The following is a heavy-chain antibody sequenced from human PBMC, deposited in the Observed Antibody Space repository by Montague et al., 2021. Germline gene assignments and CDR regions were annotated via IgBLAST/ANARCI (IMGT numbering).Heavy chain of an antibody. Sequence: SLRLSCVASGFTFSSYAMSWVRQTSGQGLEWVSTMNAGSGNTYYADSVKGRFTISRDNSKNTLYLQMNSLRAEDTAVYYCARDGPRTHYFVYWGQGALVTVPS. V-gene: IGHV3-23*01. D-gene: IGHD2-2*01. CDR1: GFTFSSYA. J-gene: IGHJ4*02. CDR2: MNAGSGNT. CDR3: ARDGPRTHYFVY.